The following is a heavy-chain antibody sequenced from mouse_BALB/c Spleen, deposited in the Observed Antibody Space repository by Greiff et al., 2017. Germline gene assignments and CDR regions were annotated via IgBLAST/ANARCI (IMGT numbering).Heavy chain of an antibody. CDR3: ARYYYGNYGAMDY. Sequence: QVQLQQPGAELVKPGASVKLSCKASGYTFTSYWMHWVKQRPGQGLEWIGEIDPSDSYTNYNHNFKGKATFTVDKSSSTAYMQHSSLTSEDSAVYYCARYYYGNYGAMDYWGQGTSVTVSS. CDR2: IDPSDSYT. CDR1: GYTFTSYW. V-gene: IGHV1-69*02. D-gene: IGHD2-1*01. J-gene: IGHJ4*01.